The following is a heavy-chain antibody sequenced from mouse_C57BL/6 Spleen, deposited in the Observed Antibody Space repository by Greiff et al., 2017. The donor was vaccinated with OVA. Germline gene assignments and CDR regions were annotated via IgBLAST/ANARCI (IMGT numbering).Heavy chain of an antibody. J-gene: IGHJ1*03. CDR2: ISSGSSTI. D-gene: IGHD1-1*01. V-gene: IGHV5-17*01. CDR1: GFTFSDYG. Sequence: EVQGVESGGGLVKPGGSLKLSCAASGFTFSDYGMHWVRQAPEKGLEWVAYISSGSSTIYYADTVKGRFTISRDNAKNTLFLQMTSLRSEDTAMYYCARLPFITTVVATDWYFDVWGTGTTVTVSS. CDR3: ARLPFITTVVATDWYFDV.